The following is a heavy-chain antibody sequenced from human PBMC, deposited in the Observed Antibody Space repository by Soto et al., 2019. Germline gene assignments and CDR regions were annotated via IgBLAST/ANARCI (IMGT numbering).Heavy chain of an antibody. CDR3: ARWGTTGGLDV. CDR2: TSYDGSGK. D-gene: IGHD3-16*01. V-gene: IGHV3-30*19. J-gene: IGHJ1*01. CDR1: GFTFRSYV. Sequence: QVDLVESGGGVVQPGTSLRLSCVGSGFTFRSYVIHWVRQAPGKGLEWVALTSYDGSGKYYGDSVRGRFTISRDNSRNTVDLQVDSLRLEDTALYYCARWGTTGGLDVWGQGTLVSVSS.